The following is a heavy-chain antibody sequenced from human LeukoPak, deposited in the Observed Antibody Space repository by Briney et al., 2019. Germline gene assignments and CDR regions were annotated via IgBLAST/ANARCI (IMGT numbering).Heavy chain of an antibody. Sequence: GGSLRLSCTASGFTFSNYYMHWVRQAPGKGLEWVAVVHHDGSERYYADSVKGRLTISRDNSKNTLYVQMDSLRVEDTAVYYCATGSGYYYDHWGQGTLVTVSS. J-gene: IGHJ4*02. CDR1: GFTFSNYY. CDR2: VHHDGSER. D-gene: IGHD3-22*01. CDR3: ATGSGYYYDH. V-gene: IGHV3-30*02.